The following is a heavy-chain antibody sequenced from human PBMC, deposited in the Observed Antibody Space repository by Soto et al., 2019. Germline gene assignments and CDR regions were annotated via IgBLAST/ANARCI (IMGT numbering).Heavy chain of an antibody. CDR1: GFTFSSYG. D-gene: IGHD6-13*01. J-gene: IGHJ4*02. Sequence: QVQLVESGGGVVQPGRSLRLSCAASGFTFSSYGMHWVRQAPGKGLEWVAVIWYDGSNKYYADSVKGRFTISRDNSKKTLYLQMNSLRAEDTAVYYCAREGTYSSSPIDYWGQGTLVTVSS. CDR3: AREGTYSSSPIDY. V-gene: IGHV3-33*01. CDR2: IWYDGSNK.